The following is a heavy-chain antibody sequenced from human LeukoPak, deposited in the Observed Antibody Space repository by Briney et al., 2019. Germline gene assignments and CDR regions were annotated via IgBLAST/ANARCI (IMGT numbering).Heavy chain of an antibody. CDR2: IYYSGST. CDR1: GGSISSYF. V-gene: IGHV4-59*01. D-gene: IGHD4-17*01. CDR3: ARDGDDYGDYVFDY. Sequence: PSETLSLTRTVSGGSISSYFWSWIRQPPGKGLEWIGYIYYSGSTNYNPSLKRRVTISVDTSKNQFSLKLSSVTAADTAVYDCARDGDDYGDYVFDYWGQGILVTVSS. J-gene: IGHJ4*02.